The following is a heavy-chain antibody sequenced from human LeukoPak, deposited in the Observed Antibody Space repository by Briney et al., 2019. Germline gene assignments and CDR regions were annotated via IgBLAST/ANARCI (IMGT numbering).Heavy chain of an antibody. CDR2: IKSKADGGTA. CDR1: TITFSNVW. D-gene: IGHD3-9*01. CDR3: TTLRYFDWLLSYYFDF. Sequence: GGSLRLSCGASTITFSNVWMNWVRQAPGKGLEWVGRIKSKADGGTADYAAPVKGRFTISRDDSQNTLYLQRNSLKSEDTAVYYCTTLRYFDWLLSYYFDFWGQGTLVTVSS. J-gene: IGHJ4*02. V-gene: IGHV3-15*01.